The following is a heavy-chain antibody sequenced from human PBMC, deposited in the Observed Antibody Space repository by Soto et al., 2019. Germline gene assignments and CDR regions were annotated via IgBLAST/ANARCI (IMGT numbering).Heavy chain of an antibody. CDR2: ISGSGGST. Sequence: EVQLLESGGGLVQPGGSLRLSCEASGFTFSSYAMSWVRQAPGKGLEWVSAISGSGGSTYYADSVKGRFTISRDNSKNTLYLQMNSLRAEDTAVYYCAKPVMYSSSSYPDYWGQGTLVTVSS. V-gene: IGHV3-23*01. J-gene: IGHJ4*02. D-gene: IGHD6-6*01. CDR3: AKPVMYSSSSYPDY. CDR1: GFTFSSYA.